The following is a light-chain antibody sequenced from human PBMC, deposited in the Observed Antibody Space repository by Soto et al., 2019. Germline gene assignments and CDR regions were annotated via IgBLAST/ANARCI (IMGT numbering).Light chain of an antibody. V-gene: IGKV3-15*01. J-gene: IGKJ5*01. CDR3: QQYNKWPIT. CDR2: GAS. CDR1: QSVSSSY. Sequence: EIVLTQSPGTLSLSPGERATLSCRASQSVSSSYLAWYQQKPGQAPRLLIYGASSRATGIPARFTGIGSGTEFTLTISSLQSEDFAVYYCQQYNKWPITFGQGTRLEIK.